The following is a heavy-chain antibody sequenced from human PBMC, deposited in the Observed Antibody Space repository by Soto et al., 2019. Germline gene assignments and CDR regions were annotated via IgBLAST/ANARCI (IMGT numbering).Heavy chain of an antibody. CDR2: INHEGSNT. V-gene: IGHV3-74*01. J-gene: IGHJ6*02. CDR3: ARAEDPNYYHYGMDV. D-gene: IGHD3-10*01. Sequence: GGSLRLSCAASGFIFSDFWMHWVRQVPGEGLVWVSRINHEGSNTNYADFVRGRFTISRDSSKNMLYLQMNSLRAEDAAVYYCARAEDPNYYHYGMDVWVQGTTVTVSS. CDR1: GFIFSDFW.